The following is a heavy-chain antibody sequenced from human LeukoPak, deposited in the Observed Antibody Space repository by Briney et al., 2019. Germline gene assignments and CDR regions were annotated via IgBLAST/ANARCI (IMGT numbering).Heavy chain of an antibody. CDR2: IYYSGST. CDR1: GGSISSSSYY. D-gene: IGHD2-21*01. V-gene: IGHV4-39*07. CDR3: ARQGSDNYFDS. Sequence: SETLSLTCTVSGGSISSSSYYWGWIRQPPGKGLEWIGSIYYSGSTYYNPSLKSRVTISVDTSKNQFSLKLNSATAADTAVYYCARQGSDNYFDSWGLGILVTVSS. J-gene: IGHJ4*02.